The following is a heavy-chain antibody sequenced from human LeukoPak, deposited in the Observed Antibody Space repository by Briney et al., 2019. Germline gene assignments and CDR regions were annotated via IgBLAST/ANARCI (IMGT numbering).Heavy chain of an antibody. D-gene: IGHD3-10*02. V-gene: IGHV1-69*05. CDR3: ARDVRGVMSPAVYLDY. CDR2: IIPIFGTA. J-gene: IGHJ4*02. CDR1: GGTFSSYA. Sequence: ASVKVSCKASGGTFSSYAISWVRQAPGQGLEWMGGIIPIFGTANYAQKFQGRVTITTDESTSTAYMELSSLRSEDTAVYYCARDVRGVMSPAVYLDYWGRGTLVTVSS.